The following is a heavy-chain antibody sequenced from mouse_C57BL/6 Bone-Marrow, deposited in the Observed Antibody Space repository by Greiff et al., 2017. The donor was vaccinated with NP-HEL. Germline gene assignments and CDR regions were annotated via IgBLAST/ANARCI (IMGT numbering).Heavy chain of an antibody. D-gene: IGHD1-1*01. V-gene: IGHV5-9*01. Sequence: EVMLVESGGGLVKPGGSLKLSCAASGFTFSSYTMSWVRQTPEKRLEWVATISGGGGNTYYPDSVKGRFTISRDNAKNTLYLQMSSLRSEDTALYYCARQGITTVVAHYFDYWGQGTTLTVSS. CDR3: ARQGITTVVAHYFDY. CDR1: GFTFSSYT. J-gene: IGHJ2*01. CDR2: ISGGGGNT.